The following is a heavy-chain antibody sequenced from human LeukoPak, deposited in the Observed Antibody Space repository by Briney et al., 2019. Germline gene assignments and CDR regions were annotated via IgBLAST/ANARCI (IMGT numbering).Heavy chain of an antibody. CDR2: FDPEDGET. CDR3: AAIVGAYNWFDP. CDR1: GYTLTELS. Sequence: ASVKVSCKVSGYTLTELSMHWVRQAPGKGLEWMGGFDPEDGETIYAQKFQGRVTMTEDTSTDTAYMELSSLRSEDTAVYYCAAIVGAYNWFDPWGQGTLVAVS. J-gene: IGHJ5*02. D-gene: IGHD1-26*01. V-gene: IGHV1-24*01.